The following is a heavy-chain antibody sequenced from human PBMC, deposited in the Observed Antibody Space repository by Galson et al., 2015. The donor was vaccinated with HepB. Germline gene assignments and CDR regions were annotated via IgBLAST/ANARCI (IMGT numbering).Heavy chain of an antibody. CDR1: GYTFTSYA. CDR3: ARGIRQWLDPYYYYYGMDV. Sequence: SVKVSCKASGYTFTSYAMNWVRQAPGQGLEWMGWINTNTGNPTYAQGFTGRFVFSLDTSVSTAYLQISSLKAEDTAVYYCARGIRQWLDPYYYYYGMDVWGQGTTVTVSS. J-gene: IGHJ6*02. D-gene: IGHD6-19*01. CDR2: INTNTGNP. V-gene: IGHV7-4-1*02.